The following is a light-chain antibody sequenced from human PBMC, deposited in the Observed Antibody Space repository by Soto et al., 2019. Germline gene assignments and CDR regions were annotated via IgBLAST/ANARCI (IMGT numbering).Light chain of an antibody. V-gene: IGKV3-20*01. CDR1: QSVSSNY. Sequence: EVIFTQSPGTLSLSPGERATLSCRASQSVSSNYLAWYQQKPGQAPRLLIYDASSRATGIPDKFIGSGSGSDFTLTISRLEPEDFAVYYCQHYDSARWTFGLGTKV. CDR2: DAS. CDR3: QHYDSARWT. J-gene: IGKJ1*01.